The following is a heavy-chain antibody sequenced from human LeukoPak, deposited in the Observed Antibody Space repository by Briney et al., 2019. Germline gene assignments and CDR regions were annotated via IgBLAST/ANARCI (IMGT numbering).Heavy chain of an antibody. CDR3: AREEAVLRYFDWFHPGVGGFDY. D-gene: IGHD3-9*01. V-gene: IGHV3-48*04. CDR1: GFTFSTYG. CDR2: ISSSGSTI. J-gene: IGHJ4*02. Sequence: PGGSLRLSCAASGFTFSTYGMHWVRQAPGKGLEWVSYISSSGSTIYYADSVKGRFTISRDNAKNSLYLQMNSLRAEDTAVYYCAREEAVLRYFDWFHPGVGGFDYWGQGTLVTVSS.